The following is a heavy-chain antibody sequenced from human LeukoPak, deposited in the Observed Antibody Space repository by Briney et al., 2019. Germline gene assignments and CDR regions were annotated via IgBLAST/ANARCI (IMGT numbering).Heavy chain of an antibody. D-gene: IGHD1-7*01. CDR3: ARHQRNWNYAPFDY. CDR1: GYTFTSYD. Sequence: GASVKVSCKASGYTFTSYDINWVRQATGQGLEWMGWMNPNSGNTGYAQKFQGRVTITRNTSISTAYMELSSLRSEDTAVYYCARHQRNWNYAPFDYWGQGTLVTVSS. J-gene: IGHJ4*02. V-gene: IGHV1-8*03. CDR2: MNPNSGNT.